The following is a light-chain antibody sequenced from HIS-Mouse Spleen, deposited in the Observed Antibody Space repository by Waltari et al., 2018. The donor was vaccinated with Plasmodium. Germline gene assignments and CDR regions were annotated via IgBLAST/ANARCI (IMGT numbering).Light chain of an antibody. V-gene: IGKV3-15*01. Sequence: EIVMTQSPATLSVSPGERATLSCRASQSVSSNLAWYQQKPGQAPRLLIYGASTRATGIPARFSGSGSGTEFTLTNSSLQYEDFAVYYCQQYNNWSFTFGPGTKVDIK. CDR1: QSVSSN. CDR2: GAS. CDR3: QQYNNWSFT. J-gene: IGKJ3*01.